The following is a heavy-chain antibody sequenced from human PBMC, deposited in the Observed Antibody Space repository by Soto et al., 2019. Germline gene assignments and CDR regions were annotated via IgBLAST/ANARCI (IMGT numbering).Heavy chain of an antibody. J-gene: IGHJ6*02. V-gene: IGHV1-69*13. CDR2: IIPTFGRT. CDR3: ARDQLSSFAMDV. CDR1: GDTFSSYA. D-gene: IGHD3-10*02. Sequence: SVKVSCKASGDTFSSYAISWVRQAPGKGLEWMGKIIPTFGRTNYAQKFQGRLTISADDSTSTAYMELSSLLSEDTAVYYCARDQLSSFAMDVWGQGTTVTVSS.